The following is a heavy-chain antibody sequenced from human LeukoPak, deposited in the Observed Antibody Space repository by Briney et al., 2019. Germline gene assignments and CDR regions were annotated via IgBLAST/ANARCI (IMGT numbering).Heavy chain of an antibody. CDR3: AKCRVHSGYDYVD. Sequence: GGSLRLSCAASGFTFSSYAMTWVRQPPGKGLEWFSGISGSGGNTYYADSVKGRFTISRDNSKNTLYLHMNSLRAEDTAVYYCAKCRVHSGYDYVDWGQGTLVTVSS. J-gene: IGHJ4*02. V-gene: IGHV3-23*01. D-gene: IGHD5-12*01. CDR1: GFTFSSYA. CDR2: ISGSGGNT.